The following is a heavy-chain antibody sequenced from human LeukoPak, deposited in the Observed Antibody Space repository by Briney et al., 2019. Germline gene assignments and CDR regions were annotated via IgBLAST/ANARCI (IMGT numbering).Heavy chain of an antibody. V-gene: IGHV3-48*03. J-gene: IGHJ4*02. D-gene: IGHD1-26*01. CDR3: ARDLPTGTYRAYFDN. Sequence: PGGPLRLSCAGSGFIFSNYEMNWVRQAPGKGLEWASYISSTGGDIYYADSVKGRFTISRDNAEKSVYLQMNSLRAEDTAVYYCARDLPTGTYRAYFDNWGQGTLVTVSS. CDR2: ISSTGGDI. CDR1: GFIFSNYE.